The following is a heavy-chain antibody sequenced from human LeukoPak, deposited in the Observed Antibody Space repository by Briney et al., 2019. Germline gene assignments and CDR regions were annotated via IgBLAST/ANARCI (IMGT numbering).Heavy chain of an antibody. J-gene: IGHJ4*02. CDR2: ISYDGSNK. Sequence: QSGGSLRLSCAASGFTFSSYGMHWVRQAPGKGLEWVAVISYDGSNKYYADSVKGRFTISRDNSKNTLYLQMNSLRAEDTAVYYCAKVALVGAGDFDYWGQGTLVTVSS. CDR1: GFTFSSYG. CDR3: AKVALVGAGDFDY. V-gene: IGHV3-30*18. D-gene: IGHD1-26*01.